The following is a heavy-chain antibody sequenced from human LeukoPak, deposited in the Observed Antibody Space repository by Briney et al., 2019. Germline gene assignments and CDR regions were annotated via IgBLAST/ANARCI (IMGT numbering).Heavy chain of an antibody. CDR2: IYYSGRT. J-gene: IGHJ4*02. CDR3: ARDQATIILGYFDY. Sequence: SETLSLTCTVSGGSININTYYWGWIRQPPGKGLEWIGTIYYSGRTYYNPSLKSRFTISVDTSKNRFSLKLSSVTAADTAVYYCARDQATIILGYFDYWGQGTLVTVSS. D-gene: IGHD1-26*01. V-gene: IGHV4-39*07. CDR1: GGSININTYY.